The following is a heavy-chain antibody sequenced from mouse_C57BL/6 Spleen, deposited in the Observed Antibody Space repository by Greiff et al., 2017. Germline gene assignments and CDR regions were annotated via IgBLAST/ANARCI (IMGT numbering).Heavy chain of an antibody. CDR3: ARGATVVARLDY. CDR1: GYTFTSYG. D-gene: IGHD1-1*01. J-gene: IGHJ2*01. V-gene: IGHV1-81*01. Sequence: VMLVESGAELARPGASVKLSCKASGYTFTSYGISWVKQRTGQGLEWIGEIYPRSGNTYYNEKFKGKATLTADKSSSTAYMELRSLTSEDSAVYFCARGATVVARLDYWGQGTTLTVSS. CDR2: IYPRSGNT.